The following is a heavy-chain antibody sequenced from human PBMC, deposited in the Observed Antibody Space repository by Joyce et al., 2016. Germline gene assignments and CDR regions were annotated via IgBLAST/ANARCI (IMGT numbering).Heavy chain of an antibody. CDR1: GGSISSSTYY. CDR2: VYYSGST. V-gene: IGHV4-39*07. J-gene: IGHJ5*02. D-gene: IGHD2-15*01. Sequence: QLQLQESGPGLVKPSETLSLSCTVSGGSISSSTYYWGWIRQPPRKGLEWIGSVYYSGSTYYNPSLKSRVTISVGTSKNQFSLKLTSVTAADTAVYYCARSFFYCSGGSCFSGEWFDPWGQGTLVTVSS. CDR3: ARSFFYCSGGSCFSGEWFDP.